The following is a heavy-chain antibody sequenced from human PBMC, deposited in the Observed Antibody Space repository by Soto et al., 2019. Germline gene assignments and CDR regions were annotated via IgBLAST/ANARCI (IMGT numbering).Heavy chain of an antibody. V-gene: IGHV3-74*01. Sequence: EVQLVESGGGLVQPAGSLRLSCAASGFTFSSYCMQWVRHAPGKGLVWVSRINSDGSSTSYADSVKGRFTISRDNAKNTLYLQMNSLRAEDTAVYYCVRTSLVVAAATREAYWGQGTLVTVSS. CDR2: INSDGSST. CDR1: GFTFSSYC. D-gene: IGHD2-15*01. CDR3: VRTSLVVAAATREAY. J-gene: IGHJ4*02.